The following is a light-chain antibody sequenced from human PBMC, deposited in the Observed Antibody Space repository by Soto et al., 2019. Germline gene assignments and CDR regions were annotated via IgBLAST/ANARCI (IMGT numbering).Light chain of an antibody. J-gene: IGLJ1*01. Sequence: QSVLTQPASVSGSPGQSITIACTGTSSDVGGYKYVSWYQQHPGKAPKLMIYEFSNRPSGVSNRFSGSKSGNTASLTISGLQAEDEADYYCSSYSSSSTLVFGTGTKVTVL. CDR1: SSDVGGYKY. CDR2: EFS. V-gene: IGLV2-14*01. CDR3: SSYSSSSTLV.